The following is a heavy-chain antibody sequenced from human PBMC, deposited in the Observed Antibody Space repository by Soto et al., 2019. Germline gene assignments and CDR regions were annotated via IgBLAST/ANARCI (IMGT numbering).Heavy chain of an antibody. CDR1: GGSISSSSYY. V-gene: IGHV4-39*01. J-gene: IGHJ4*02. Sequence: PSETLSLTCTVSGGSISSSSYYWGWIRQPPGKGLEWIGSIYYSGSTYYNPSLKSRVTISVDTSKNQFSLKLSSVTAADTAVYYCARLAAELAAAFDYWGQGTLVTVSS. D-gene: IGHD6-25*01. CDR3: ARLAAELAAAFDY. CDR2: IYYSGST.